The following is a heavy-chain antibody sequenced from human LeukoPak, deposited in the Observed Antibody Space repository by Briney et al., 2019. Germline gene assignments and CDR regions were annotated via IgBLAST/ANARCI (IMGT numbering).Heavy chain of an antibody. CDR1: GLAFSAYK. V-gene: IGHV3-74*01. CDR3: AKQRDYYDSSGYYRGYYFDY. D-gene: IGHD3-22*01. Sequence: GGSLRLSCAASGLAFSAYKMHWVRQAPRKGLVWVSRISTDGYTTDYADFVQGRFTVSRDNPKNTLYLQMNSLRAEDTAVYYCAKQRDYYDSSGYYRGYYFDYWGQGTLVTVSS. J-gene: IGHJ4*02. CDR2: ISTDGYTT.